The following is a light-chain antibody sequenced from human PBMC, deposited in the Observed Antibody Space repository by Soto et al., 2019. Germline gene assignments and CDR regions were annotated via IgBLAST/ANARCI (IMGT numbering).Light chain of an antibody. Sequence: EIVLTQSPATLSLSPGERATLSCRASQSVSSYLAWYQQKPGQAPRLLIYDASNRATGTPARFSGSGSGTDFTLTISRLEPEDFAVYYCQQRINWPPLTFGGGTKVEIK. V-gene: IGKV3-11*01. CDR3: QQRINWPPLT. J-gene: IGKJ4*01. CDR2: DAS. CDR1: QSVSSY.